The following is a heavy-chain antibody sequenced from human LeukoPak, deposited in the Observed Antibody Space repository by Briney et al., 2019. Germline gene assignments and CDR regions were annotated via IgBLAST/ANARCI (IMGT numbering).Heavy chain of an antibody. D-gene: IGHD4-23*01. J-gene: IGHJ4*02. V-gene: IGHV3-23*01. CDR3: TKDTGGVVTRPKYYFDY. CDR2: ISGSGGST. Sequence: GGSLRLSCAASGFTVSSNYMSWVRQAPGKGLEWVSAISGSGGSTYYADSVKGRFTISRDNSKDTLYLQMNSLRAEDTAVYYCTKDTGGVVTRPKYYFDYWGQGTLVTVSS. CDR1: GFTVSSNY.